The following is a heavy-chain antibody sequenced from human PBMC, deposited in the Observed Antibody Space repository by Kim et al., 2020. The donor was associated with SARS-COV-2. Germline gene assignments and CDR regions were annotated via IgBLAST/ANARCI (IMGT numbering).Heavy chain of an antibody. CDR1: GFTFDDYA. V-gene: IGHV3-9*01. CDR2: ISWNSGSI. D-gene: IGHD7-27*01. CDR3: AKDRSSGPTGDSSLRYFDY. J-gene: IGHJ4*02. Sequence: GGSLRLSCAASGFTFDDYAMHWVRQAPGKGLEWVSGISWNSGSIGYADSVKGRFTISRDNAKNSLYLQMNSLRAEDTALYYCAKDRSSGPTGDSSLRYFDYWGQGTLVTVSS.